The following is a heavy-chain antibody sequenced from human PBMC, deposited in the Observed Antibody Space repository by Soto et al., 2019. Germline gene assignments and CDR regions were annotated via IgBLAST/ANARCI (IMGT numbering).Heavy chain of an antibody. CDR1: VFTFSSYV. CDR3: AKESYSSSSYYYGMDV. V-gene: IGHV3-30*18. J-gene: IGHJ6*02. D-gene: IGHD6-6*01. Sequence: LXLSCAASVFTFSSYVMHWVRQAPCGGLEWVAVMSYDGTNKYYADSVKGRFTISRDNSKNTLSLQMNSLRGEDTAVYYCAKESYSSSSYYYGMDVWGQGTTVTVSS. CDR2: MSYDGTNK.